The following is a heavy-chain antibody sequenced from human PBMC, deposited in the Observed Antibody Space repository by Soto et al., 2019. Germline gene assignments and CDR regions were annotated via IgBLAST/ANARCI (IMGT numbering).Heavy chain of an antibody. D-gene: IGHD4-17*01. CDR3: ARTDDYPDWFDP. CDR2: IIPIFGTA. V-gene: IGHV1-69*13. CDR1: GGTFSSYA. J-gene: IGHJ5*02. Sequence: SVKVSCKASGGTFSSYAISWVRQAPGQGLEWMGGIIPIFGTANYAQKFQGRVTITADESTSTAYMELSSLRSEDTAVYYCARTDDYPDWFDPWGQGTLVTVSS.